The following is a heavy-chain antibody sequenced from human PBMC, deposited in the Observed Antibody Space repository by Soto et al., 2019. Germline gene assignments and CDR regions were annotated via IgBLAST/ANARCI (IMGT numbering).Heavy chain of an antibody. CDR3: AKSPPYSSGWYSFDY. CDR1: GFTFSTCA. Sequence: EVQLLESGGGLVQPGGSLRLSCRVSGFTFSTCAMSWVRQAPGKGLEWVSTISASGGSTYYADSVKGRFTVSRDNSQTTLNLQMNSLRADDTAVYYCAKSPPYSSGWYSFDYCGQGTLVTVSS. J-gene: IGHJ4*02. CDR2: ISASGGST. D-gene: IGHD6-19*01. V-gene: IGHV3-23*01.